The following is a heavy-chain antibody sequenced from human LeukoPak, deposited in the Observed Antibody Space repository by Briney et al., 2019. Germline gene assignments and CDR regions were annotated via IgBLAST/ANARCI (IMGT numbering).Heavy chain of an antibody. V-gene: IGHV3-66*01. CDR3: ARDRPGDGYSDY. J-gene: IGHJ4*02. Sequence: GGSLRLPCAASGFTVSSNDMTWVRQTPGKGLEWVSIIYSAGNAYYADSVKGRFTISRDNSKNTLYLQMNSLRAEDTAVFYCARDRPGDGYSDYWGQGTLVTVSS. CDR1: GFTVSSND. CDR2: IYSAGNA. D-gene: IGHD3-10*01.